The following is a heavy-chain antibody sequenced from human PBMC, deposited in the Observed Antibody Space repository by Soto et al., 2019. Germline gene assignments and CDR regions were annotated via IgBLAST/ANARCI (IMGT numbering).Heavy chain of an antibody. Sequence: QVQLVQSGAEVKKPGASVKVSCKTSGYSFTNYYIHWVRQAPRQGLEWMGIINPSDRTTYYAQKFQARVTMTSDTSTSTVYIELSSLRSEDTAVYYCASAPTMRGASVDIWGQGALVTVSS. J-gene: IGHJ4*02. CDR3: ASAPTMRGASVDI. CDR2: INPSDRTT. CDR1: GYSFTNYY. V-gene: IGHV1-46*01.